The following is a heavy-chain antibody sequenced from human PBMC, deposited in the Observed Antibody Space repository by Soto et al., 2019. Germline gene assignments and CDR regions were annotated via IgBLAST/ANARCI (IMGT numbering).Heavy chain of an antibody. CDR2: ISSSSSYI. D-gene: IGHD3-10*01. CDR1: GFTFSSYS. V-gene: IGHV3-21*01. CDR3: ARSYDGRDGYMSAFDI. J-gene: IGHJ3*02. Sequence: GGSLRLSCAASGFTFSSYSMNWVRQAPGKGLEWVSSISSSSSYIYYADSLKGRFTISRDNVKNSLYLQMNSLRAEDTAVYYCARSYDGRDGYMSAFDIWGQGTTVTVSS.